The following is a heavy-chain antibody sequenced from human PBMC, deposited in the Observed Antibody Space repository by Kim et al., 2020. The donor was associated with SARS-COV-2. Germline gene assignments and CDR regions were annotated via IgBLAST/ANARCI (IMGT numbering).Heavy chain of an antibody. Sequence: DPVKGRFTISRGRAKNTPYLQKNSLRAEDTAVYYCVRGGGYSYGYLDYWGQGTLVTVSS. D-gene: IGHD5-18*01. J-gene: IGHJ4*02. CDR3: VRGGGYSYGYLDY. V-gene: IGHV3-74*01.